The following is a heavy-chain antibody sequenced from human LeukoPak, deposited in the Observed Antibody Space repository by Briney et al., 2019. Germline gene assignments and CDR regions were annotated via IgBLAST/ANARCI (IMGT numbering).Heavy chain of an antibody. V-gene: IGHV1-69*05. J-gene: IGHJ4*02. D-gene: IGHD1-26*01. CDR3: ARSEFLYSGSYYPLDY. CDR1: GGTFSSYA. CDR2: IIPIFGTA. Sequence: GASLKVSCKASGGTFSSYAISWVRQAPGQGLEWMGRIIPIFGTANYVQKFQGRVTITTDESTGTAYMELSSLRSEDTAVYYCARSEFLYSGSYYPLDYWGQGTLVTVSS.